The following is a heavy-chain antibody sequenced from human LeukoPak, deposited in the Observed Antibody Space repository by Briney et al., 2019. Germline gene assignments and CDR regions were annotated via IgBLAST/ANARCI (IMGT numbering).Heavy chain of an antibody. Sequence: GGSLRLSCAASGFTFSSYAMHWVRQAPGKGLEWVAVISYDGSNKYYADSVKGRFTISRDNSKNTLYLQMNSLRAEDTAVYYCARDEGGYSYGSPYYWGQGTLVTVSS. V-gene: IGHV3-30-3*01. CDR3: ARDEGGYSYGSPYY. CDR1: GFTFSSYA. J-gene: IGHJ4*02. D-gene: IGHD5-18*01. CDR2: ISYDGSNK.